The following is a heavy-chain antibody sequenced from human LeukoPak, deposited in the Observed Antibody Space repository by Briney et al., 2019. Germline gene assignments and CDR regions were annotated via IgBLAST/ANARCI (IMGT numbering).Heavy chain of an antibody. Sequence: GRSLRLSCAASGFIFGNYAMHWVRQAPGKGLEWVAAISYHGRNIYYADSVKDRFIISRDNSENTLYLQMSSLTTEDTAMYCCAKGRGSYNALDIWGQGTVVTVSS. D-gene: IGHD3-10*01. V-gene: IGHV3-30-3*01. CDR1: GFIFGNYA. CDR2: ISYHGRNI. CDR3: AKGRGSYNALDI. J-gene: IGHJ3*02.